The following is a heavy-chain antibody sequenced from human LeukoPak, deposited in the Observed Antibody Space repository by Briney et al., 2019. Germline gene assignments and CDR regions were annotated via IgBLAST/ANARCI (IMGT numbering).Heavy chain of an antibody. V-gene: IGHV1-2*02. CDR2: INPNSGGT. Sequence: ASVKVSCKASGYTFTGYYMHWVRQAPGQGLEWMGWINPNSGGTNYAQKFQGRVTMTRDTSISTAYMELSRLRSDDTAVCYCARDGDPYYYDSSGYYLEYFQHWGQGTLVTVSS. J-gene: IGHJ1*01. D-gene: IGHD3-22*01. CDR3: ARDGDPYYYDSSGYYLEYFQH. CDR1: GYTFTGYY.